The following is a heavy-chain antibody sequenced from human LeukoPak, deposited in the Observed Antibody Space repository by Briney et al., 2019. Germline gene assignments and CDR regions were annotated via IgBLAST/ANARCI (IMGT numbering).Heavy chain of an antibody. CDR3: AKNPPNVEGATIFDY. CDR1: GFTFSSYE. CDR2: ISSSGSTI. Sequence: GGSLRLSCAASGFTFSSYEMNWVRQAPGKGLEWISYISSSGSTIYYADSVKGRFTISRDNSKNTLYLQVNSLRAEDTAVYYCAKNPPNVEGATIFDYWGQGTLVTVSS. J-gene: IGHJ4*02. D-gene: IGHD1-26*01. V-gene: IGHV3-48*03.